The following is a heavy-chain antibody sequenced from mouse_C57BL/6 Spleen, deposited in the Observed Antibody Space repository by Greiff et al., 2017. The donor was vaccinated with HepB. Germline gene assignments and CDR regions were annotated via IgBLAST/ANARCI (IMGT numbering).Heavy chain of an antibody. CDR3: ARGGDITTVVATDFDY. D-gene: IGHD1-1*01. J-gene: IGHJ2*01. Sequence: QVQLQQPGTELVKPGASVKLSCKASGYTFTSYWMHWVKQRPGQGLEWIGNINPSNGGTNYNEKFKSKATLTVDKSSSTAYMQLSSLTSEDSAVYYCARGGDITTVVATDFDYWGQGTTLTVSS. CDR1: GYTFTSYW. V-gene: IGHV1-53*01. CDR2: INPSNGGT.